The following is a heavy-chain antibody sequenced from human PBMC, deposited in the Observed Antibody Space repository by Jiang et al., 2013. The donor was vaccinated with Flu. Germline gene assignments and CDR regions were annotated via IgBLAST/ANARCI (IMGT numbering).Heavy chain of an antibody. D-gene: IGHD1-26*01. J-gene: IGHJ4*02. CDR3: ARLPSGSYYSSFDY. Sequence: GSGLVKPSQTLSLTCTVSGGSISSGGYYWSWIRQHPGKGLEWIGYIYYSGSTYYNPSLKSRVTISVDTSKNQFSLKLSSVTAADTAVYYCARLPSGSYYSSFDYVGPGNPGHRLL. CDR2: IYYSGST. CDR1: GGSISSGGYY. V-gene: IGHV4-31*03.